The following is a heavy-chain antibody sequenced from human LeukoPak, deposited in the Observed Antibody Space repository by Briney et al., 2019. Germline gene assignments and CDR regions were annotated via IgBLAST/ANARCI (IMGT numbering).Heavy chain of an antibody. CDR2: IYSGGST. CDR1: GFTVSSNY. D-gene: IGHD2-2*01. V-gene: IGHV3-66*01. J-gene: IGHJ1*01. Sequence: GGSLRLSCAASGFTVSSNYMSWVRQAPGKGLEWVSVIYSGGSTYYADSVKGRFTISRDNSKNTLYLQMNSLRAEDTAVYYCATYSSSNGREFQYWGQGTLVTVSS. CDR3: ATYSSSNGREFQY.